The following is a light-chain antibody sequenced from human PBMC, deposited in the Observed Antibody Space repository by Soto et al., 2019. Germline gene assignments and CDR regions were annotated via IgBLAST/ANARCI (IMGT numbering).Light chain of an antibody. Sequence: QSVLTQPASVSGSPGQSITISCSGTNSDVGGYNYVSWYQQHPGKAPKLMIYEVSNRPSGVSNRFSGSRSANTASLTISGLQAEDEADHYCSSYTSASTYVFGTGTKVTVL. CDR3: SSYTSASTYV. V-gene: IGLV2-14*01. J-gene: IGLJ1*01. CDR1: NSDVGGYNY. CDR2: EVS.